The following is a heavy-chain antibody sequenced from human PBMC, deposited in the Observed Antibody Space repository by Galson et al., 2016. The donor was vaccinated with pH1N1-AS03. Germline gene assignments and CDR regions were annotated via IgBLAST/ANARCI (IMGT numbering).Heavy chain of an antibody. CDR2: IFWDGET. Sequence: PALVKPTQTLTLTCTFSGFSLSTGGVHVAWIRQPPGKALEWLALIFWDGETRYRPSLSSRLTITKDTSKNQVVLTLTNMDPVDTATYYCARSTHVNGGLDFGGHGTLVTVS. CDR3: ARSTHVNGGLDF. CDR1: GFSLSTGGVH. J-gene: IGHJ4*01. D-gene: IGHD2-8*01. V-gene: IGHV2-5*02.